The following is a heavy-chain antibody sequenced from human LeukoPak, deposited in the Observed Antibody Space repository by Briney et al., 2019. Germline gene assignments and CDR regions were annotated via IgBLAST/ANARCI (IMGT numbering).Heavy chain of an antibody. CDR2: FSSDGRST. J-gene: IGHJ4*02. Sequence: GGSLRLSCAASGFTFSTFNMHWVRQAPGKGLEWVAVFSSDGRSTFYAENVQGRFTLSRDNSKNTLSLQMNSLRAEDTAVYYCAKEALYCSGTSCYVTFDYWGQGTLVTVSS. CDR1: GFTFSTFN. D-gene: IGHD2-2*01. V-gene: IGHV3-30*18. CDR3: AKEALYCSGTSCYVTFDY.